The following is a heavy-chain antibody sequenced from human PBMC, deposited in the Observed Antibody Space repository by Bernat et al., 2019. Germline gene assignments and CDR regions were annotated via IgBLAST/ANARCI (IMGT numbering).Heavy chain of an antibody. D-gene: IGHD3-22*01. J-gene: IGHJ4*02. CDR3: AKGGGSGGYYRLEGI. Sequence: QVQVVESGGGVVQPGRSLRLSCAASGFTLSSYGMHWVRQAPGKGLEWVAVISSDGSYKYYADSVKGRFTISRDNSENTLYLQMNSLRAEDTAVYYCAKGGGSGGYYRLEGIWGQGTLVTVSS. CDR1: GFTLSSYG. V-gene: IGHV3-30*18. CDR2: ISSDGSYK.